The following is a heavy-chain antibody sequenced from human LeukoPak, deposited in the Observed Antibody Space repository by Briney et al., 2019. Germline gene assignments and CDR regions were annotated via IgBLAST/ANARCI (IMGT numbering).Heavy chain of an antibody. Sequence: GGSLRLSCAASGFTFGTYGMHWVRQAPGKGLEWVAFIRYDGSNKDYVDSVKGRFTISRDNSKNTLYLQMNSLRAEDTAVYYCAKGPVGYCGGGSCYHWFDPWGQGTLVTVSS. CDR3: AKGPVGYCGGGSCYHWFDP. CDR1: GFTFGTYG. D-gene: IGHD2-15*01. CDR2: IRYDGSNK. V-gene: IGHV3-30*02. J-gene: IGHJ5*02.